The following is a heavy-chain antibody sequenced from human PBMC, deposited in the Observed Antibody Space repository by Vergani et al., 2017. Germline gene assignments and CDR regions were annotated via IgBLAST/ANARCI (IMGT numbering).Heavy chain of an antibody. J-gene: IGHJ6*02. Sequence: EVQLLQSEGAVVQPGGSLRLSCVASGFTFSSHAMSWVRQGHGQGLEWVASIKNTGDSTHYADSVKGRFTISRDNSKNTLYLQMNSLRVEDTAVYYCAKAKPRNSXYDYLYYYHAMDDWGQGTTVTVSS. V-gene: IGHV3-23*01. CDR2: IKNTGDST. D-gene: IGHD5-12*01. CDR1: GFTFSSHA. CDR3: AKAKPRNSXYDYLYYYHAMDD.